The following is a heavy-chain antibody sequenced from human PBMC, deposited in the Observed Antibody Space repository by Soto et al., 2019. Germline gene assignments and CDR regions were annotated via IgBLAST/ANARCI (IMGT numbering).Heavy chain of an antibody. J-gene: IGHJ4*02. CDR3: ASLRLPLFDSSGYYLGSGVN. V-gene: IGHV4-39*07. D-gene: IGHD3-22*01. CDR1: GDSISSSRYY. Sequence: PSETLSLTCTVSGDSISSSRYYWGWVRQPPGKGLEWIGSIYHSGSTNYNPSLKSRVTISVDTSKNQFSLKLSSVTAADTAVYYCASLRLPLFDSSGYYLGSGVNWGQGTLVTVSS. CDR2: IYHSGST.